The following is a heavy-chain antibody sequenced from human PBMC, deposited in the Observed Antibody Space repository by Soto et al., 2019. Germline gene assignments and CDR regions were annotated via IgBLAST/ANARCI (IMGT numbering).Heavy chain of an antibody. CDR2: IYTSGNT. CDR1: SGSISGQY. D-gene: IGHD2-2*01. J-gene: IGHJ4*02. Sequence: SETLSLTCTVSSGSISGQYWSWIRQSAGKGLEWIGRIGRIYTSGNTNYNPSLKSRVTMSVDTSKNQFSLKMNSVTAADTAVYYCARLTSEGDYFDFWGQGTLVTVSS. CDR3: ARLTSEGDYFDF. V-gene: IGHV4-4*07.